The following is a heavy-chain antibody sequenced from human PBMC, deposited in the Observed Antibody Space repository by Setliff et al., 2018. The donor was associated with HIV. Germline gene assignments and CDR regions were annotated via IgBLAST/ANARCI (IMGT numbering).Heavy chain of an antibody. CDR2: IYYSGST. J-gene: IGHJ4*02. D-gene: IGHD5-12*01. CDR3: ARDRLDGYNSGFDY. Sequence: SETLSLTCTVSGGSIISYYWSWIRQPPGKGLEWIGYIYYSGSTTYNPSLKSRVTISVDTSKNQFSLKLSSVTAADTAVYYCARDRLDGYNSGFDYWGQGTRVTVS. V-gene: IGHV4-59*01. CDR1: GGSIISYY.